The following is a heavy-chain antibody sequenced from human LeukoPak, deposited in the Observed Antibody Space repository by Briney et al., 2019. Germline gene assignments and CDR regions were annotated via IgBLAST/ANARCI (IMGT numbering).Heavy chain of an antibody. V-gene: IGHV3-9*01. CDR3: AREGYYGSGSPPSLYFDY. CDR2: ISWRSDSV. Sequence: PGRSLRLSCAASGFTFDDYAMHWVRQAPGKGLEWVSGISWRSDSVDYAESVKGRFTISRDNSRSTLYLQMNSLRPEDTAIYYCAREGYYGSGSPPSLYFDYWGQGTLVTVSS. J-gene: IGHJ4*02. D-gene: IGHD3-10*01. CDR1: GFTFDDYA.